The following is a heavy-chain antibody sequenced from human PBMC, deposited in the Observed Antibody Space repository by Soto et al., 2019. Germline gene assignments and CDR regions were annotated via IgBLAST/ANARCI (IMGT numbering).Heavy chain of an antibody. CDR3: ASHYDFWSGYFGY. V-gene: IGHV4-39*01. J-gene: IGHJ4*02. CDR2: IYYSGST. CDR1: GGSISSSSYY. Sequence: QLQLQESGPGLVKPSETLSLTCTVSGGSISSSSYYWGWIRQPPGKGLEWIGRIYYSGSTYYNPSLKIRVTISVDTSKNQFSLKLSSVTAADTAVYYCASHYDFWSGYFGYWGQGTLVTVSS. D-gene: IGHD3-3*01.